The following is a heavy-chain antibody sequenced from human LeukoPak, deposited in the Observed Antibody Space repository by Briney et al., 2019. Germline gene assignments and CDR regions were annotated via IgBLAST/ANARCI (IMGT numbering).Heavy chain of an antibody. CDR3: ARIGYSSSSFDY. CDR1: GVRFTNYW. Sequence: GESLRLSCAASGVRFTNYWMSWVRQAPGKGLEWVANIKQDGSANDYVASMKRRFTISRDNAKNSVYLQVNRLRAEDTAVYYCARIGYSSSSFDYWGQGTLVTVSS. D-gene: IGHD6-13*01. J-gene: IGHJ4*02. CDR2: IKQDGSAN. V-gene: IGHV3-7*01.